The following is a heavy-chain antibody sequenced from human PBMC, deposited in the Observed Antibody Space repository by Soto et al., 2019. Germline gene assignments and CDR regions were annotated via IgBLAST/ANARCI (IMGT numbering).Heavy chain of an antibody. CDR1: GYSFTSYW. Sequence: GESLKISCKGSGYSFTSYWISWVRQMPGKGLEWMGRIDPSDSYTNYSPSFQGHVTISADKSISTAYLQWSSLKASDTAMYYCYVVAANPIYYYYGMDVSGLGTTVTDSS. CDR3: YVVAANPIYYYYGMDV. CDR2: IDPSDSYT. J-gene: IGHJ6*02. D-gene: IGHD2-15*01. V-gene: IGHV5-10-1*01.